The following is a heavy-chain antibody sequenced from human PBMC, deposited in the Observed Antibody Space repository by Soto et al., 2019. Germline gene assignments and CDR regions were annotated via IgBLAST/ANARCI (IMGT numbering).Heavy chain of an antibody. V-gene: IGHV3-30*18. CDR1: GFTFSSYG. Sequence: GGSLRLSCAASGFTFSSYGMHWVRQAPGKGLEWVAVISYDGSNKYYADSVKCRFTISRDNSKNTLYLQMNSLRAEETGVYYCAKDFGDGSTKEYYYYMYVWGKGTTVTVSS. J-gene: IGHJ6*03. CDR2: ISYDGSNK. D-gene: IGHD3-10*01. CDR3: AKDFGDGSTKEYYYYMYV.